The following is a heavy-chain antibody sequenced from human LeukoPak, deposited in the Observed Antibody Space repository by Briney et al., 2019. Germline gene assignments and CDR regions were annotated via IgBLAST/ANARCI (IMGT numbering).Heavy chain of an antibody. CDR2: INPSGGST. Sequence: ASVTVSFTASGYTFTIYYMHWVRQAPGQGLEWMGIINPSGGSTSYAQKFQGRVTMTRDTSTSTVYMELSSLRSEDTAVYYCARDFASLTYYYDSSVFRWRDAFDIWGQGTMVTVSS. J-gene: IGHJ3*02. D-gene: IGHD3-22*01. V-gene: IGHV1-46*01. CDR1: GYTFTIYY. CDR3: ARDFASLTYYYDSSVFRWRDAFDI.